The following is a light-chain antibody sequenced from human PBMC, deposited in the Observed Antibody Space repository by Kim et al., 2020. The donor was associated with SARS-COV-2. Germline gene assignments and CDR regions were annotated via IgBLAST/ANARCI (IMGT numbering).Light chain of an antibody. Sequence: SYELTQPPSVSVAPGKTARITCGGNNIGSKSVHWYQQKPGQPPVLVIYYDSDRPSGIPERFSGSNSGNTATLTISRVEAGDEADYYCQVWDSSSDLVVFGGGTKVTVL. CDR1: NIGSKS. CDR2: YDS. V-gene: IGLV3-21*04. CDR3: QVWDSSSDLVV. J-gene: IGLJ2*01.